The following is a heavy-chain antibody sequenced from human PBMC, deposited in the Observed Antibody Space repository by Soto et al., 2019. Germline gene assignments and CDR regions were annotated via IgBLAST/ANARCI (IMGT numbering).Heavy chain of an antibody. J-gene: IGHJ6*02. D-gene: IGHD6-13*01. Sequence: SVKVSCKASGYTFTSYYMHWVRQAPGQGLEWMGIINPSGGSTSYAQKFQGRVTMTRDTSTSTVYMELSSLRSEDTAVYYCARGGGAAAYYYYGMDVWGQGTTVTVYS. CDR1: GYTFTSYY. CDR3: ARGGGAAAYYYYGMDV. V-gene: IGHV1-46*01. CDR2: INPSGGST.